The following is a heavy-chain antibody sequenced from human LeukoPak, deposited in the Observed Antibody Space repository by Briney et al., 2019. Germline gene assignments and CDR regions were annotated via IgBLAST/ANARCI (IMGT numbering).Heavy chain of an antibody. V-gene: IGHV3-43*02. CDR2: IRGDGVTT. CDR3: AKDNGLQLVLDY. D-gene: IGHD6-13*01. Sequence: GGSLRLSCAASGFKFDDFAMHWVRQAPGKGLEWVSLIRGDGVTTYYADSVKGRFTISRDNRKNSPYLQINSLRTEDTAFYYCAKDNGLQLVLDYWRQGTLVTVSS. CDR1: GFKFDDFA. J-gene: IGHJ4*02.